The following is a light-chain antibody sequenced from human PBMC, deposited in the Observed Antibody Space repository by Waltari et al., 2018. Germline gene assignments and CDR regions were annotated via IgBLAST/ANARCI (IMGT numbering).Light chain of an antibody. CDR3: QQYRDTPYT. CDR2: WAS. J-gene: IGKJ2*01. CDR1: QSIFYSSNNKDY. Sequence: DIVMTQSPASLAVSLGERATIHCKSIQSIFYSSNNKDYLAWYQLKPGQPPKLLIYWASTRESGVPDRFSGSGTGTDFTLTISSLQTEDVATYYCQQYRDTPYTFGQGTNLEI. V-gene: IGKV4-1*01.